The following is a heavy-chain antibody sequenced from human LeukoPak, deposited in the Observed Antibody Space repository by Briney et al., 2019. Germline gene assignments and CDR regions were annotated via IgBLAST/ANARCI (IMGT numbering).Heavy chain of an antibody. CDR2: IYTSGST. CDR3: ARDLRTVTTNWFDP. V-gene: IGHV4-39*07. CDR1: GGSISRSNYY. J-gene: IGHJ5*02. Sequence: PSETLSLTCTVSGGSISRSNYYWAWIRQPQGKGLEWIGRIYTSGSTNYNPSLKSRVTISVDKSKNQFSLKLSSVTAADTAVYYCARDLRTVTTNWFDPWGQGTLVTVSS. D-gene: IGHD4-17*01.